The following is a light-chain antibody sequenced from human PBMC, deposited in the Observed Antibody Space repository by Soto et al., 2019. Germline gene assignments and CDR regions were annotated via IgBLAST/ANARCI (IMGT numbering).Light chain of an antibody. CDR1: QSVSSSY. Sequence: CRTSQSVSSSYLAWYQQKPGQAPRLLIYGASSRATGIPDRFSVSGSGTNFTLTLRRLQPEDSAVSYCEQHGRSAKTFAQGTKVDIK. CDR2: GAS. CDR3: EQHGRSAKT. J-gene: IGKJ1*01. V-gene: IGKV3-20*01.